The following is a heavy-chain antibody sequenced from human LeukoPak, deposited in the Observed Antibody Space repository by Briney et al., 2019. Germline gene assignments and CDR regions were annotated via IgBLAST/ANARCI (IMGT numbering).Heavy chain of an antibody. CDR3: ANWIGSSSRDY. Sequence: TGGSLRLSCAASGFTFSTYAMTWVRQAPGEGLEWVSGINSNGDEIYYADSVRGRFTISRDNSNNALYLQMDSLRAEDTAVYYCANWIGSSSRDYWGQGTLVTVSS. D-gene: IGHD6-6*01. V-gene: IGHV3-23*01. CDR1: GFTFSTYA. J-gene: IGHJ4*02. CDR2: INSNGDEI.